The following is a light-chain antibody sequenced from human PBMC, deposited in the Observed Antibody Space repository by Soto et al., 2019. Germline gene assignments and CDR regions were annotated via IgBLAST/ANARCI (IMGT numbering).Light chain of an antibody. V-gene: IGKV2-28*01. CDR3: MQALQTPWT. CDR2: LGS. Sequence: DIVMTQSPLSLPVTPGEPASISCRSSQSLLHSNGYNYLDWYLQKPGQSPQLLIYLGSNRASGVPDRFSGSGSGTDSTLKISRVEAEDVGAYYCMQALQTPWTFGQGTKVEIK. CDR1: QSLLHSNGYNY. J-gene: IGKJ1*01.